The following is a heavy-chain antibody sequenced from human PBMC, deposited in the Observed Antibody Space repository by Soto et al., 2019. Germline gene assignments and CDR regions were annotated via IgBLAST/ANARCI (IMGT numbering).Heavy chain of an antibody. CDR2: INPKSGGT. CDR3: ATPGGPDSGGYYYFDY. Sequence: QVHLEQSGADVQKPGASVKVSCKASGYTFTGYYIHWVRQAPGQGPEWMGWINPKSGGTHFAQKFQGRVTMTTDTTINTAYMELNTLRSDDTAMYFCATPGGPDSGGYYYFDYWGQGTLITVSS. CDR1: GYTFTGYY. V-gene: IGHV1-2*02. D-gene: IGHD3-22*01. J-gene: IGHJ4*02.